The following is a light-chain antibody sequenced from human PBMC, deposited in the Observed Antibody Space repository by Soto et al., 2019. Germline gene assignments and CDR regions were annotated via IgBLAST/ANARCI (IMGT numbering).Light chain of an antibody. CDR3: QQRNVWPPIT. Sequence: EIVMTQSPGTLSVSTEEGATLSCRASQSVDRNLAWYQQKPGQAPRLLIYGASTRPTGIPDRFGGSRSGTEFTLTINSLEPEDFAVYYCQQRNVWPPITFGQGTRLEIK. CDR2: GAS. J-gene: IGKJ5*01. V-gene: IGKV3D-15*01. CDR1: QSVDRN.